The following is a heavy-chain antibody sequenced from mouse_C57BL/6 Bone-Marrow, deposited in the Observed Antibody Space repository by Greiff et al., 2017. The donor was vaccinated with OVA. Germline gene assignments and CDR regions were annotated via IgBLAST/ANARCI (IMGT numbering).Heavy chain of an antibody. V-gene: IGHV1-15*01. D-gene: IGHD2-5*01. CDR2: IDPETGGT. CDR1: GYTFTDYE. CDR3: TRGYSNYYAMDY. Sequence: VQLQESGAELVRPGASVTLSCKASGYTFTDYEMHWVKQTPVHGLEWIGAIDPETGGTAYNQKFKDKAILTVDKSSSTAYMALRSLTSEDSAVYYCTRGYSNYYAMDYWGQGTSVTVSS. J-gene: IGHJ4*01.